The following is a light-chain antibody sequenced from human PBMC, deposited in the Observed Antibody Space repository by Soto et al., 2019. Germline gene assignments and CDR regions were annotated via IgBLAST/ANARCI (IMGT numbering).Light chain of an antibody. V-gene: IGKV3-15*01. CDR1: HSVSSN. CDR3: QEYNHWPRT. J-gene: IGKJ1*01. Sequence: ELGLAPSAATLCSFRVARVPISCRASHSVSSNLAWYQQKPGQAPRLLIYGASTRATGIPARFSGSGSGTEFTLTISSPQSLYTAVYYSQEYNHWPRTFVQGTKV. CDR2: GAS.